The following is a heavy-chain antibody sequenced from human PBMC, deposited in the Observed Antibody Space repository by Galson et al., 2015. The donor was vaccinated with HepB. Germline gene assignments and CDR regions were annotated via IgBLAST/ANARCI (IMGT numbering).Heavy chain of an antibody. CDR3: ATVPFGPYHQLFDY. D-gene: IGHD2-2*01. CDR2: VDPEDGET. J-gene: IGHJ4*02. CDR1: GYTFTDYY. V-gene: IGHV1-69-2*01. Sequence: VKVSCKVSGYTFTDYYMHWVQQAPGKGLEWMGLVDPEDGETIYAEKFQGRVTITADASTDTAYMELSSLRSEDTAVYYCATVPFGPYHQLFDYWGQGTLVTVSS.